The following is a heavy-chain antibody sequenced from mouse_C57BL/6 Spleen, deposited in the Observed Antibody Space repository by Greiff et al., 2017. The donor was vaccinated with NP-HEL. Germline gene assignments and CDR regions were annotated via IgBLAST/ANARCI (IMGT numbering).Heavy chain of an antibody. D-gene: IGHD2-2*01. J-gene: IGHJ2*01. CDR1: GYTFTSYW. Sequence: QVQLQQPGAELVKPGASVKLSCKASGYTFTSYWMQWVKQRPGQGLEWIGNIDPSDSYTNYNQKFKGKATLTVDTSSSTAYMQLSSLTSEDSAVYYCARWGVYDGYPGGWGTGTTLTVSS. CDR3: ARWGVYDGYPGG. CDR2: IDPSDSYT. V-gene: IGHV1-50*01.